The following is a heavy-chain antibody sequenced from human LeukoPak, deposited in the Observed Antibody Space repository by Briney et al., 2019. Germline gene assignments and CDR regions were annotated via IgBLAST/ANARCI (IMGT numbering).Heavy chain of an antibody. D-gene: IGHD6-13*01. CDR2: ISGSDGST. CDR3: ARSIGAAYFDN. Sequence: GGSLRLSCAASGFTFSNFAMSWVRQAPGKGLEWVSAISGSDGSTYYADSVKGRFTISRDNSKNTLYLQMNSLRAEDTAVYYCARSIGAAYFDNWGQGTLVTVSS. V-gene: IGHV3-23*01. J-gene: IGHJ4*02. CDR1: GFTFSNFA.